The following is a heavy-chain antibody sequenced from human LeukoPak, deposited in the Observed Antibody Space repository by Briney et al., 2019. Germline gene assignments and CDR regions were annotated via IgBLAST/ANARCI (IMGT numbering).Heavy chain of an antibody. V-gene: IGHV4-59*08. CDR1: GGSISNYY. D-gene: IGHD3-9*01. Sequence: SETLSLTCTVSGGSISNYYWNWIRQPPGKGLEWVGHISYSGGTKYNPSLQSRVTISIDTSKNQFSLNLSSVTAADTAVYYCARRVIMSATGVPDTWLAPWGREILVTVSS. J-gene: IGHJ5*02. CDR2: ISYSGGT. CDR3: ARRVIMSATGVPDTWLAP.